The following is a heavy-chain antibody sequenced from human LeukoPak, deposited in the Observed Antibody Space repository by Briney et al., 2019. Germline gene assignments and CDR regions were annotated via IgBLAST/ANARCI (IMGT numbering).Heavy chain of an antibody. CDR2: ISADRGTT. V-gene: IGHV3-48*02. CDR1: GFTFSSYS. Sequence: GGSLRLSCAASGFTFSSYSMNWVRQAPGKGLEWVSYISADRGTTYYADSVKGRFTISRDNDKNSLYLQMNSLRDEDTAVYYCASRDYFDYWGQGTLVTVSS. CDR3: ASRDYFDY. J-gene: IGHJ4*02.